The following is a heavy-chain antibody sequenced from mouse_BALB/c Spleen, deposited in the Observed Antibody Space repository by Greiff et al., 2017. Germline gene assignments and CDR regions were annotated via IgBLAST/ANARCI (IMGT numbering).Heavy chain of an antibody. CDR3: ARSNSSGYVFDY. V-gene: IGHV1-4*02. J-gene: IGHJ2*01. Sequence: QVQLKESAAELARPGASVKMSCKASGYTFTSYTMHWVKQRPGQGLEWIGYINPSSGYTEYNQKFKDKTTLTADKSSSTAYMQLSSLTSEDSAVYYCARSNSSGYVFDYWGQGTTLTVSS. CDR1: GYTFTSYT. CDR2: INPSSGYT. D-gene: IGHD3-1*01.